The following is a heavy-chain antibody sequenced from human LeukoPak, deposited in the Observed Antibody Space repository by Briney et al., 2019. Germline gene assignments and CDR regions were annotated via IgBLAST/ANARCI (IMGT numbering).Heavy chain of an antibody. V-gene: IGHV1-8*01. CDR2: INPNSGDT. D-gene: IGHD3-22*01. CDR3: ARGLGDYYDTSGYYYAVPAH. Sequence: ASVKVSCKASGYTFTTYDITWVRQATGQGLEWMGWINPNSGDTAYAQKFQGRVAMTRDTSITTAYMELSSLRSEDTAVYYCARGLGDYYDTSGYYYAVPAHWGQGTLVTVSS. J-gene: IGHJ4*02. CDR1: GYTFTTYD.